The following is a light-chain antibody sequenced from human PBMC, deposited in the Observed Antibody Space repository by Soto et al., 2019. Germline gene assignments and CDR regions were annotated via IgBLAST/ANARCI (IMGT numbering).Light chain of an antibody. CDR1: ESLTRGS. J-gene: IGKJ1*01. CDR3: QQYARSPWT. Sequence: DIVLTQSPGTLSLSPGERATLSCSASESLTRGSLAWYQQKPGQNPRLLIHGASSRATGIPDRFSGSGSGTDFTLTISRLEPEDFAVYWCQQYARSPWTFGQGTKVEIK. CDR2: GAS. V-gene: IGKV3-20*01.